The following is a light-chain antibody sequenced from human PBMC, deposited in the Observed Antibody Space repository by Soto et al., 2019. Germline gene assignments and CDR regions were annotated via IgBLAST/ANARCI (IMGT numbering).Light chain of an antibody. CDR1: SSDVGAYIF. CDR3: CSYAGSSTLV. Sequence: QSALTQPPSASGSPGQSVTISCTGTSSDVGAYIFVSWYQQHPGKAPKLMIYEGSKRPSGVSNRFSGSKSGNTASLTISGLQAEDEADYYCCSYAGSSTLVFGGGTKLTVL. CDR2: EGS. V-gene: IGLV2-23*01. J-gene: IGLJ2*01.